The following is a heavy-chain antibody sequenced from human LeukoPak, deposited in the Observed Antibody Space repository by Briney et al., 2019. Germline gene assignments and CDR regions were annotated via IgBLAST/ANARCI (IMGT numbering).Heavy chain of an antibody. J-gene: IGHJ5*02. CDR3: ARRLTQYDCFDP. CDR1: GDSVSSDSVT. CDR2: TYYRSTWYN. V-gene: IGHV6-1*01. Sequence: SQTLSLTCAISGDSVSSDSVTWNWIRQSPSRGLEWLGRTYYRSTWYNDYAVSVRGRITVNPDTSKNQFSLHLNSVTPEDTAVYYCARRLTQYDCFDPWGQGILVTVSS. D-gene: IGHD2-2*01.